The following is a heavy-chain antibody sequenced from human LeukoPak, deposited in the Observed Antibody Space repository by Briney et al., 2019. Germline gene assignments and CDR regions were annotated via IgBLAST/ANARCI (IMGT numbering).Heavy chain of an antibody. CDR1: GYTFTSYY. Sequence: GASVTVSFKASGYTFTSYYMHWVRQAPGQGLEWMGIINPSGGSTSYAQKFQGRVTMTRDMSTSTVYMELSSLRSEDTAVYYCARGNSSRPLDYWGQGTLVTVSS. V-gene: IGHV1-46*01. D-gene: IGHD6-6*01. CDR3: ARGNSSRPLDY. CDR2: INPSGGST. J-gene: IGHJ4*02.